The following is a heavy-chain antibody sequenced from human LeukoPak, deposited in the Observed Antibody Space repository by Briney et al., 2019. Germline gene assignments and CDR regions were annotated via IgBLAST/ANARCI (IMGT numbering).Heavy chain of an antibody. CDR1: GGPFSGYY. V-gene: IGHV4-34*01. D-gene: IGHD6-13*01. J-gene: IGHJ4*02. Sequence: SETLSLTCAVYGGPFSGYYWSWIRQPPGKGLEWIGEINHSGSTNYNPSLKSRVTISVDTSKNQFSLKLSSVAAADTAVYYCARGGVGSSWYYMTFPPDYWGQGTLVTVSS. CDR2: INHSGST. CDR3: ARGGVGSSWYYMTFPPDY.